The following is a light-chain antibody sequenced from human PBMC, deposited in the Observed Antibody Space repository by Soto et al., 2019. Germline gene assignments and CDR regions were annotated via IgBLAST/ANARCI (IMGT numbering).Light chain of an antibody. CDR2: ANN. CDR3: QSYDSSLSGSGV. Sequence: QSVLTQPPSVSGAPGQRVTISCSGSSSNIGAGYDVHWYQQLPGTAPKLLISANNIRPSGVPDRFSGSKSGTSASLANTGLQAEDEADYYCQSYDSSLSGSGVFGGGTKLTVL. V-gene: IGLV1-40*01. CDR1: SSNIGAGYD. J-gene: IGLJ3*02.